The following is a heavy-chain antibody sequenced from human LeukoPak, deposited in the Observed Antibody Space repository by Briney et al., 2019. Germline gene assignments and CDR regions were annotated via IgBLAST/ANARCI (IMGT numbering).Heavy chain of an antibody. V-gene: IGHV3-23*01. Sequence: GGSLRLSCAASGFTFSSYAMSRVRQAPGKGLEWVSAISGSGGSTYYADSVKGRFTISRDNSKNTLYLQMNSLRAEDTAVYYCAKGLSTNYYYGMDVWGQGTTVTVSS. CDR3: AKGLSTNYYYGMDV. J-gene: IGHJ6*02. D-gene: IGHD2-2*01. CDR2: ISGSGGST. CDR1: GFTFSSYA.